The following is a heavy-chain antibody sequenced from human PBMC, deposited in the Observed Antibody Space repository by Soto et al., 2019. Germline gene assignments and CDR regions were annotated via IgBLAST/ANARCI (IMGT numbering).Heavy chain of an antibody. CDR2: IYSVGST. V-gene: IGHV3-53*02. D-gene: IGHD4-17*01. CDR3: GRDPPLDYVDAFDI. J-gene: IGHJ3*02. Sequence: EVQLVETGGGLIQPGGSLRLSCAASGFTVSSNYMSWVRQAPGKGLEWVSVIYSVGSTYYADSVKGRFPISRDNSKNSLYLQMNSLRAEDTAVYYCGRDPPLDYVDAFDIWGQGTMVTVSS. CDR1: GFTVSSNY.